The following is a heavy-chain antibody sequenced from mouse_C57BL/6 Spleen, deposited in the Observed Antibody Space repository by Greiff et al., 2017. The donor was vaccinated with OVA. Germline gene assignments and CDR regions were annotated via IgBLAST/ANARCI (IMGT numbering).Heavy chain of an antibody. CDR2: IWTGGGT. D-gene: IGHD2-4*01. Sequence: VKLMESGPGLVAPSQSLSITCTVSGFSLTSYAISWVRQPPGKGLEWLGVIWTGGGTNYNSALKSRLSISKDNSKSQVFLKMNSLQTDDTARYYCARHPPYDSPTYAMDYWGQGTSVTVSS. J-gene: IGHJ4*01. V-gene: IGHV2-9-1*01. CDR1: GFSLTSYA. CDR3: ARHPPYDSPTYAMDY.